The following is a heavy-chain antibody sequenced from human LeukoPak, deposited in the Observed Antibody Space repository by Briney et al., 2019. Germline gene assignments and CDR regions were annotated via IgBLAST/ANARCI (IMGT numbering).Heavy chain of an antibody. CDR2: TYYRSKWYN. CDR1: GDSFSSNSAA. D-gene: IGHD5-12*01. V-gene: IGHV6-1*01. Sequence: SQTLSLTCAISGDSFSSNSAAWHWIRQSPSRGLEWLGRTYYRSKWYNDYAVSLKRRITISPDTSNNQFSLQLSSVTPEDTAVYYCATEHGYGQVHYWGQGTLVTVAS. CDR3: ATEHGYGQVHY. J-gene: IGHJ4*02.